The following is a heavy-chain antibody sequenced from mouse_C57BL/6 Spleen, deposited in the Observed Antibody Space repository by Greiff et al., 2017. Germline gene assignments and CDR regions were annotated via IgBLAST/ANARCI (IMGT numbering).Heavy chain of an antibody. J-gene: IGHJ1*03. V-gene: IGHV1-72*01. CDR2: IDPNSGGT. D-gene: IGHD2-1*01. CDR1: GYTFTSYW. CDR3: ARDGNYPWYFDV. Sequence: QVQLQQPGAELVKPGASVKLSCKASGYTFTSYWMHWVKQRPGRGLEWIGRIDPNSGGTKYNEKLKSKAIMTVDKPTSTAYMQLSSLTSEDSAVYCGARDGNYPWYFDVWGTGTTVTVSS.